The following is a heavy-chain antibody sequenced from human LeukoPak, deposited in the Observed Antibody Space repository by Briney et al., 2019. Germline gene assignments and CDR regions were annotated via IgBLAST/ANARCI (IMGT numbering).Heavy chain of an antibody. D-gene: IGHD5-12*01. CDR1: GFTFRNHG. V-gene: IGHV3-33*01. Sequence: GGSLRLSCAASGFTFRNHGMYWVRQAPGKVLEWVAVIWYDGSNKYYGDSVKGRFTISRDNSKNSLYLQMDSLRVEDTAVYYCVRDIGGFYRGYGDSWGQGTLVTVSS. J-gene: IGHJ4*02. CDR3: VRDIGGFYRGYGDS. CDR2: IWYDGSNK.